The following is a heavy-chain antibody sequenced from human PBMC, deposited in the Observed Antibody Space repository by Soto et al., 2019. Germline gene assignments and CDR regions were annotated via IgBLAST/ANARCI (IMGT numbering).Heavy chain of an antibody. CDR3: GSRAGWGVVVPAAQKFDGY. CDR2: ISSSSSYI. Sequence: GGSLRLSCAASGFTFSSYSMNWVRQAPGKGLEWVSSISSSSSYIYYADSVKGRFTISRDNAKNSLYLQMNSLRAEDAAVYYCGSRAGWGVVVPAAQKFDGYWGQGTLVTVSS. J-gene: IGHJ4*02. D-gene: IGHD2-2*01. CDR1: GFTFSSYS. V-gene: IGHV3-21*01.